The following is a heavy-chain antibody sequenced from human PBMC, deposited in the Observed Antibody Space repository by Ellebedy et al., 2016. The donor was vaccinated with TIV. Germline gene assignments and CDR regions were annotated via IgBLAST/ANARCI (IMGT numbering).Heavy chain of an antibody. V-gene: IGHV3-11*01. D-gene: IGHD7-27*01. CDR3: VKGSKWGGDY. Sequence: PGGSLRLSCAASGFAFSDQYMSWIRQAPGKGLEWISYITSSGTTTYYADSVKGRFTISRDNAKKSLSLQMNSLRAEDTALYYCVKGSKWGGDYWGQGTQVTVSS. J-gene: IGHJ4*02. CDR2: ITSSGTTT. CDR1: GFAFSDQY.